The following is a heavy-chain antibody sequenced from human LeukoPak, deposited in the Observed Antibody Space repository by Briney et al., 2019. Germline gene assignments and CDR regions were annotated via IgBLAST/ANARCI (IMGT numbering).Heavy chain of an antibody. D-gene: IGHD3-10*01. V-gene: IGHV4-34*01. Sequence: PSETLSLTCAVYGGSFSGYYWSWIRQPPGKGLEWIGEINHSGSTNYNPSLKSRVTISVDTSKNQFSLKLSSVTAADTAVYYCGRGSVGFGELNYWGQGTLVTVSS. J-gene: IGHJ4*02. CDR1: GGSFSGYY. CDR3: GRGSVGFGELNY. CDR2: INHSGST.